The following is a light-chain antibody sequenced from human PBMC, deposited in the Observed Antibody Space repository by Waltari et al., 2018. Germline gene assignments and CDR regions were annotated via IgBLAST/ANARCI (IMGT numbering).Light chain of an antibody. V-gene: IGLV3-1*01. CDR3: QALGSGLWV. J-gene: IGLJ3*02. Sequence: SYDLTQAPSVSVSPGQTASITCSGDRLGEKYDSWYQQKPGQSPLMVIYQDIKRPSGNPERFSGSKSGNTATLTITGTQAMDEADYYCQALGSGLWVFGGGTKLTVL. CDR2: QDI. CDR1: RLGEKY.